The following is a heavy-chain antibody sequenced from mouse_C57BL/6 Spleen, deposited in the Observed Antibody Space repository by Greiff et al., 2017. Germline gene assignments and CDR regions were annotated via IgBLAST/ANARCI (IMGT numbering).Heavy chain of an antibody. D-gene: IGHD2-1*01. CDR1: GYTFTSYD. CDR2: IYPRDGST. V-gene: IGHV1-85*01. J-gene: IGHJ2*01. Sequence: QVQLQQSGPELVKPGASVKLSCKASGYTFTSYDINWVKQRHGQGLEWIGWIYPRDGSTKYNEKFKGKATLTVAQSTSTAYMELHRRPSEYSSVYFCASKGDSLGNYDYFDYWGQGTTLTVSS. CDR3: ASKGDSLGNYDYFDY.